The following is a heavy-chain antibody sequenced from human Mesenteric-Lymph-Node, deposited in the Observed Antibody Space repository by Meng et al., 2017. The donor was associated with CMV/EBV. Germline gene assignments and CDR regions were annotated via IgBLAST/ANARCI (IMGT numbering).Heavy chain of an antibody. Sequence: ASVKVSCKASGYTFTGYYMHWVRQATGQGLEWMGWINPNSGGTNYTQKFQGRVTMTRDTSISTAYMELSRLRSDDTAVYYCARGIAAAVNWFDPWGQGTLVTVSS. D-gene: IGHD6-13*01. J-gene: IGHJ5*02. V-gene: IGHV1-2*02. CDR2: INPNSGGT. CDR3: ARGIAAAVNWFDP. CDR1: GYTFTGYY.